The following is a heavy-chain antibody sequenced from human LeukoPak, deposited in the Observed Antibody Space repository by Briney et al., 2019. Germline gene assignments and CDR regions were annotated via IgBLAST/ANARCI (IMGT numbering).Heavy chain of an antibody. Sequence: ASVKVSCKASGYTFNEYYMHWVRQAPGQGLEWMGWINPNSGGTNYAQKFKGRVTMTRDTSIRTAYMELSRLRSDDTAVYYCARDLRRVGYYYMDVWGKGTTVTVSS. V-gene: IGHV1-2*02. J-gene: IGHJ6*03. CDR1: GYTFNEYY. D-gene: IGHD3-9*01. CDR2: INPNSGGT. CDR3: ARDLRRVGYYYMDV.